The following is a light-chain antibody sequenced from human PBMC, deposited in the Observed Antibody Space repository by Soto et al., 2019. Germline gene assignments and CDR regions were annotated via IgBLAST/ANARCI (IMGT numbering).Light chain of an antibody. V-gene: IGKV1-5*03. CDR2: KAS. CDR3: QHYNSYSEA. CDR1: QSISSW. Sequence: DLQMTQSPSTLSASLGDSVTITCRASQSISSWLAWYQQKPGKAPKLLIYKASTLKSGVPSRFSGSGSGTEFTLTISSLQPDDFATYYCQHYNSYSEACGQGTKVDIK. J-gene: IGKJ1*01.